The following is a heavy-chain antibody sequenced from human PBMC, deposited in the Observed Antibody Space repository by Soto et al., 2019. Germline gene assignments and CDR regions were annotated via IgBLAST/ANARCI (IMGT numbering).Heavy chain of an antibody. Sequence: ASVKVSRKASGGNFSTSDISLVRQAPGQGLEWMGRIIPILGMTYYAQKFQGRVTVTADKSASTAYMELSGLRSDDTAVYYCASTIFGVEEPLRYWLEPWGQGTLVTVSS. CDR2: IIPILGMT. CDR3: ASTIFGVEEPLRYWLEP. V-gene: IGHV1-69*04. J-gene: IGHJ5*02. CDR1: GGNFSTSD. D-gene: IGHD3-3*01.